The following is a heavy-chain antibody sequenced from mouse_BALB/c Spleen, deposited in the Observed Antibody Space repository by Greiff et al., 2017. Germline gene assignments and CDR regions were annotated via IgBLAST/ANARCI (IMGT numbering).Heavy chain of an antibody. D-gene: IGHD1-1*02. CDR1: GYTFTSYW. CDR3: ARSPYGPYAMDY. Sequence: VQLQQSGAELARPGASVKMSCKASGYTFTSYWMHWVKQRPGQGLEWIGYINPSTGYTEYNQKFKDKATLTADKSSSTAYMQLSSLTSEDSAVYYCARSPYGPYAMDYWGQGTSVTVSS. CDR2: INPSTGYT. J-gene: IGHJ4*01. V-gene: IGHV1-4*01.